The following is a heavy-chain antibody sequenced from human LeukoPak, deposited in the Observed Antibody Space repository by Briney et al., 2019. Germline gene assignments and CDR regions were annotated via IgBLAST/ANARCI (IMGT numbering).Heavy chain of an antibody. CDR3: AREALLWIGELHHVLDY. V-gene: IGHV4-61*02. J-gene: IGHJ4*02. CDR1: GNSISSGDNY. D-gene: IGHD3-10*01. Sequence: PSETLSLTCTVSGNSISSGDNYWSWIRQPAGKGLEWIGRIYTSGSTNYNPSLKSRVTISIDTSKNQLSLNLSSVTAADTAVYFCAREALLWIGELHHVLDYWGQGTLVTVSS. CDR2: IYTSGST.